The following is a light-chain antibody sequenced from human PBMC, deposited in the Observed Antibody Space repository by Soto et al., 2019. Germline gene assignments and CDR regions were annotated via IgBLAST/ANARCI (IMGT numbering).Light chain of an antibody. J-gene: IGLJ2*01. V-gene: IGLV2-8*01. CDR2: EVA. CDR3: SSYADSNNLV. Sequence: QSALTQPPSASGSPGQSVTNSCTGTSSDVGGYNYVSWYQQHPGKAPKLMIYEVAKRPSGVPDRFSGSKSGNTASLTVSGLQAEDEADYYCSSYADSNNLVFGGGTKLTVL. CDR1: SSDVGGYNY.